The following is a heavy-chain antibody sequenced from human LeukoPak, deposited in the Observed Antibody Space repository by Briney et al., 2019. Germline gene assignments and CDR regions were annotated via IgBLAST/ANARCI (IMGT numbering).Heavy chain of an antibody. Sequence: SETLSLTCTVSGGSISDYSWSWIRQPPGKGLEWIGNVYYSGSANHNPSLKSRVTISRDTSKNQFSLKLTSVTTADTAVYYCARAGGVKTAALDLDYWGQGTLVTVSS. J-gene: IGHJ4*02. CDR1: GGSISDYS. V-gene: IGHV4-59*01. CDR3: ARAGGVKTAALDLDY. D-gene: IGHD6-25*01. CDR2: VYYSGSA.